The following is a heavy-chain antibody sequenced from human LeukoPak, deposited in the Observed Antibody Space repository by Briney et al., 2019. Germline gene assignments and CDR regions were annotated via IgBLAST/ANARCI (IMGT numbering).Heavy chain of an antibody. Sequence: GGSLRLSCAASGFTFSTYSMNWVRQAPGKGLEWVSFISTTSSYIYYIDSVKGRFTISRDNAKNSLSLQMNSLRAEDTAVHYCARVDGKDDAFDIWGQGTMVTVSS. CDR1: GFTFSTYS. V-gene: IGHV3-21*06. CDR3: ARVDGKDDAFDI. D-gene: IGHD1-26*01. J-gene: IGHJ3*02. CDR2: ISTTSSYI.